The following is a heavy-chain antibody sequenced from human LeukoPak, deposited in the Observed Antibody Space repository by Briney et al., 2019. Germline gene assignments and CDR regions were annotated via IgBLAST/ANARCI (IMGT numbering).Heavy chain of an antibody. V-gene: IGHV3-48*02. J-gene: IGHJ4*02. CDR3: ARCGGSHGAYPPR. CDR1: GFTFGSYS. Sequence: PGPSLRLSCVASGFTFGSYSMNWVRQAPGKGLEWVSYISSRRSIMYYADSVKGRFSISRDRAKNSLFLRMGTLRHKVTGVDYCARCGGSHGAYPPRWGQGTVVTVS. CDR2: ISSRRSIM. D-gene: IGHD4-17*01.